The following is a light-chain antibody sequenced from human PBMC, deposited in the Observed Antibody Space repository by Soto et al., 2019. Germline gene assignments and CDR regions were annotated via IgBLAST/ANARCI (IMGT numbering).Light chain of an antibody. CDR2: DTS. V-gene: IGKV3-20*01. J-gene: IGKJ5*01. CDR3: QQYNAWPIT. CDR1: QSVSSSY. Sequence: EIVLTQSPGTLSLSPGERATLSCRASQSVSSSYLAWYQQTPGQAPRLLVYDTSYRATGVPDRFSGSGSGTDFTLIISRLEPEDFAVYYCQQYNAWPITFGQGTRLEIK.